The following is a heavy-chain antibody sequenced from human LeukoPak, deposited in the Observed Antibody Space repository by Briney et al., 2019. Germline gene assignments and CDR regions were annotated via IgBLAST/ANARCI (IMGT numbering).Heavy chain of an antibody. CDR1: GYSISSGYY. J-gene: IGHJ6*03. Sequence: SETLSLTCTVSGYSISSGYYWGWIRQPAGKGLEWIGRIYTSGSTNYNPSLKSRVTMSVDTSKNQFSLKLSSVTAADTAVYYCARQPRELQFYYYYYYMDVWRKGTTVTVSS. CDR2: IYTSGST. CDR3: ARQPRELQFYYYYYYMDV. V-gene: IGHV4-4*07. D-gene: IGHD1-7*01.